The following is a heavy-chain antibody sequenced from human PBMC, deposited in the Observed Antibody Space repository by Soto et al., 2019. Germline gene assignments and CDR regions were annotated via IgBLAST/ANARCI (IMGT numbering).Heavy chain of an antibody. Sequence: GESLKISCKGSGYSFTSYWIGWVRQMPGKGLEWMGIIYPGDSDTRYSPSFQGQVTISADKSISTAYLQWSSLKASDTAMYYCATGRYSSSWTYYPIEHFDYWGQGTLVTVSS. CDR2: IYPGDSDT. J-gene: IGHJ4*02. CDR3: ATGRYSSSWTYYPIEHFDY. V-gene: IGHV5-51*01. CDR1: GYSFTSYW. D-gene: IGHD6-13*01.